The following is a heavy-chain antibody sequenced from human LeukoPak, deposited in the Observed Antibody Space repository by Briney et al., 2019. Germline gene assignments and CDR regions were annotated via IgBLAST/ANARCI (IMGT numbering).Heavy chain of an antibody. CDR1: GGSISSVDYY. D-gene: IGHD6-13*01. CDR2: IYYSGAT. Sequence: SETLSLTCTVSGGSISSVDYYWSWIRQPPGKGLGWIGYIYYSGATYYNPSLKSRITISVDTSKNQFSLRLSSVTAADTAVYYCARDGLYLKAAAGTEAFDIWGQGTMVTVSS. V-gene: IGHV4-30-4*01. J-gene: IGHJ3*02. CDR3: ARDGLYLKAAAGTEAFDI.